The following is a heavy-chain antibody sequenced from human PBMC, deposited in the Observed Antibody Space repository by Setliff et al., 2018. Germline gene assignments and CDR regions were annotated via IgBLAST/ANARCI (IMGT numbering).Heavy chain of an antibody. J-gene: IGHJ3*02. V-gene: IGHV3-7*01. CDR1: RFTFSNYW. D-gene: IGHD5-18*01. CDR2: IKEDGSEK. Sequence: PGGSLRLSCAASRFTFSNYWMSWVRQAPGKGLEWVANIKEDGSEKYYVDSVKGRFTISRDNAKNSLYLQMNSLRAEDTAVYYCAGGGYSYGRAFDIWGQGTMVTVSS. CDR3: AGGGYSYGRAFDI.